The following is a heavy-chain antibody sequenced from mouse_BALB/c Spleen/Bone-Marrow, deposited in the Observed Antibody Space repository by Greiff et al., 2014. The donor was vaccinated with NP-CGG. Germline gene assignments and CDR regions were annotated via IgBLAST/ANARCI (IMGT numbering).Heavy chain of an antibody. J-gene: IGHJ2*01. V-gene: IGHV1S81*02. CDR3: ARRYYGSSYLLDY. D-gene: IGHD1-1*01. CDR2: INPSNGRT. Sequence: VKLVESGAELVKPGASVELSCKASGYTFTSYWMHWVKQRPGQGLDWIGEINPSNGRTNYNEKFRSKATLTVDKSSSTAYMQLSSLTSEDSAVYYCARRYYGSSYLLDYWGQGTTLTVSS. CDR1: GYTFTSYW.